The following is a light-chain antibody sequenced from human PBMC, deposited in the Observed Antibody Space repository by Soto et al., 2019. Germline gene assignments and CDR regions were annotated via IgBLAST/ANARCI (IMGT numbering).Light chain of an antibody. CDR3: QQYYCYPPPT. Sequence: AIRMTQSPSSLSASTGDRVTITCRASQGISSYLAWYQQKPGKAPKLLIYAASTLQSGVPSRFSGIGSGTDFSLTISCLQSEDFATYYGQQYYCYPPPTFGQGTKLEIK. CDR2: AAS. CDR1: QGISSY. J-gene: IGKJ2*01. V-gene: IGKV1-8*01.